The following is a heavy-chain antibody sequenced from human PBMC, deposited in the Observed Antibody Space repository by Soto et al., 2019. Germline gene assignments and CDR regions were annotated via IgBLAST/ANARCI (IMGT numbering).Heavy chain of an antibody. Sequence: QVQLVESGGGVVQPGRSLRLSCAASGFTFSSYGMHWVRQAPGKGLEWVAVIWYDGSNKYYADSVKGRFTISRDNSKNTLYLQMDSLSAEDTAVYYCASALDYGDYDGRPYYYCYGMDVWGQGTTVTVS. D-gene: IGHD4-17*01. CDR3: ASALDYGDYDGRPYYYCYGMDV. CDR1: GFTFSSYG. J-gene: IGHJ6*02. CDR2: IWYDGSNK. V-gene: IGHV3-33*01.